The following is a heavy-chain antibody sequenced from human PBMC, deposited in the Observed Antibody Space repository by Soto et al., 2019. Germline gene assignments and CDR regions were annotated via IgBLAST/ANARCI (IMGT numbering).Heavy chain of an antibody. CDR1: GFTFSSYG. D-gene: IGHD5-12*01. CDR3: AKILEMATITGYIDY. J-gene: IGHJ4*02. CDR2: ISYDGSNK. V-gene: IGHV3-30*18. Sequence: WGSLRLSCAASGFTFSSYGMHWVRQAPGKGLEWVAVISYDGSNKYYADSVKGRFTISRDNSKNTLYLQMNSLRAEDTAVYYCAKILEMATITGYIDYWGQGTLVTVSS.